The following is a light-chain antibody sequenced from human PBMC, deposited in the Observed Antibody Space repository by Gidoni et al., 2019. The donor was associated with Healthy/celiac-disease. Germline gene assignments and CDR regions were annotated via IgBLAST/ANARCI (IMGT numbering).Light chain of an antibody. CDR3: QSADSSGTYPVV. Sequence: SYVLTQPPSVSVSPGQTARITCSGDALPKQYAYWYQQKPGQAPVLVIYTDSERPSGIPERFSGSSSGTTVTLTISGVQAEDEADYYCQSADSSGTYPVVFGGGTKLTVL. CDR1: ALPKQY. J-gene: IGLJ2*01. V-gene: IGLV3-25*03. CDR2: TDS.